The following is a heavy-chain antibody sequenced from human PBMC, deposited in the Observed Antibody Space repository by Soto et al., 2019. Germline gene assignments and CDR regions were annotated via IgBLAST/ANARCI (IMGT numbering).Heavy chain of an antibody. Sequence: EVQLVESGGGLVKPGESLRLSCAASGFTFSSYNMNWVRLAPGKGLEWVSSIGVSSSYIYYADSVKGRFTISRDTATNSLYLPLTSLRAEDTSVYSSATLAGSTFGTADFDYWGQGTLVTVSS. D-gene: IGHD1-1*01. CDR2: IGVSSSYI. CDR3: ATLAGSTFGTADFDY. V-gene: IGHV3-21*01. J-gene: IGHJ4*02. CDR1: GFTFSSYN.